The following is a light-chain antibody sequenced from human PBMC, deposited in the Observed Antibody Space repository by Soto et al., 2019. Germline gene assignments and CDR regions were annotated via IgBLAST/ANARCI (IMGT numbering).Light chain of an antibody. CDR2: EVS. Sequence: QSALTQPPSTSGSPGQSVTISCTGTSSDVGGYNYVSWYQQHPGKAPQFMIYEVSKRPSGVPDRFSGSKSGNTASVTVSGLQAEDEADYYCSSYAGSNNLVFGGGTKLTVL. CDR3: SSYAGSNNLV. V-gene: IGLV2-8*01. CDR1: SSDVGGYNY. J-gene: IGLJ2*01.